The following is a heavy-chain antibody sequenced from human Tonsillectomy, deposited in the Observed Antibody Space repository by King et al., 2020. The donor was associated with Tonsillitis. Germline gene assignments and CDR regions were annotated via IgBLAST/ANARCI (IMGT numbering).Heavy chain of an antibody. CDR3: ARIITITFGGDLVGNWFDS. Sequence: VQLVQSGAEVRKPGESLRISCKASGYIYATYWIVWVRQMPGKGLEWMGRINPSDLYTDYSPSFEGHVTISADKSINTAYLQWSSLKASDTAIYYCARIITITFGGDLVGNWFDSWGQGSLVTVSS. CDR2: INPSDLYT. V-gene: IGHV5-10-1*03. CDR1: GYIYATYW. J-gene: IGHJ5*01. D-gene: IGHD3-16*02.